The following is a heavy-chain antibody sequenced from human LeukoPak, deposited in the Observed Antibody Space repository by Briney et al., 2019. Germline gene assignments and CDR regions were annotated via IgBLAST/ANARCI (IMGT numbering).Heavy chain of an antibody. CDR1: GDSISSYY. D-gene: IGHD3-3*01. CDR2: IYYSGST. J-gene: IGHJ6*02. V-gene: IGHV4-59*01. Sequence: SETLSLTCTVSGDSISSYYWSWIRQPPGKGLEWIGYIYYSGSTNYNPSLKSRVTISVDTSKNQFSLKLSSVTAADTAVYYCARDFRDFWSGYYYGMDVWGQGTTVTVSS. CDR3: ARDFRDFWSGYYYGMDV.